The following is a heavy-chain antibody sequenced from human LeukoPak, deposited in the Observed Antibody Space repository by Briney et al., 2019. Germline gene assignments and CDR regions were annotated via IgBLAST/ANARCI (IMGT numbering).Heavy chain of an antibody. CDR1: GFTFNSYS. D-gene: IGHD4-17*01. Sequence: GGSLRLSCAASGFTFNSYSMSWVRRAPGKGLEWVSYISSSRSIIYYADSVKGRFTISRDNAKNSLYLQMNSLRAEDTAVYYCARDGTTVTTSGALDAFDLWGQGTMVTVSS. J-gene: IGHJ3*01. CDR2: ISSSRSII. V-gene: IGHV3-48*01. CDR3: ARDGTTVTTSGALDAFDL.